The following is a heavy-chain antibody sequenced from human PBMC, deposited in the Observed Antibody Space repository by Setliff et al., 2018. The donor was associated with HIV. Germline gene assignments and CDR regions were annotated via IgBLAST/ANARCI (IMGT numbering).Heavy chain of an antibody. CDR3: AREESTEDYGSGSYGPTFPPPLIY. J-gene: IGHJ4*02. CDR2: IYTTGRT. Sequence: SETLSLPCTVSGDSIRNYYWSWVRQPPGKGLEWMGYIYTTGRTNYTPALKSRVTMSVHTSTNHLALRLTSVTAADTAVYYCAREESTEDYGSGSYGPTFPPPLIYWGQGTLVTVSS. V-gene: IGHV4-4*09. CDR1: GDSIRNYY. D-gene: IGHD3-10*01.